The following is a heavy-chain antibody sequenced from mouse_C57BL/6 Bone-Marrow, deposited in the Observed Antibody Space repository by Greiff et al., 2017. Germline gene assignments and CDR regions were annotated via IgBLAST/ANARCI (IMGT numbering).Heavy chain of an antibody. J-gene: IGHJ3*01. Sequence: EVQLQQSVAELVRPGASVKLSCTASGFNIKNTYMHWVKQRPEQGLEWIGRIDPANGNTKYAPKFQGKATITADTSSNTAYLQLSSRTSEDTAIYYCAPYDGSSPAGFAYWGQGTLVTVSA. D-gene: IGHD1-1*01. CDR2: IDPANGNT. CDR1: GFNIKNTY. V-gene: IGHV14-3*01. CDR3: APYDGSSPAGFAY.